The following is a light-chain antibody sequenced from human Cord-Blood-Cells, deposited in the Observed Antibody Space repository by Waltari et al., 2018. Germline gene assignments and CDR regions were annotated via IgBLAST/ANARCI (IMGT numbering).Light chain of an antibody. CDR1: SSDVGSYNL. V-gene: IGLV2-23*01. J-gene: IGLJ3*02. Sequence: QSALTQPASVSGSPGQSITISCTGTSSDVGSYNLVSWYQQHPGKAPKLMIYEGSKRPSGVSTRFSGSKSGNTASLTISGLQAEYEADYYCCSYAGSSTSWVFGGGTKLTVL. CDR2: EGS. CDR3: CSYAGSSTSWV.